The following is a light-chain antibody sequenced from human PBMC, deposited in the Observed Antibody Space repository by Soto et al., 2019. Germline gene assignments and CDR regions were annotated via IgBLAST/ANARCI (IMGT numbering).Light chain of an antibody. J-gene: IGKJ5*01. CDR2: DAY. CDR3: KQSYMDPIT. Sequence: DIQMTQSPSSLSASAGNRVTITCRASQSISTYLNWYQKKPGKAPNLLIYDAYRLQSGVHSRFSGSGGGTDFTLSISSVQPEDFATYFCKQSYMDPITFGQGTRLEIK. CDR1: QSISTY. V-gene: IGKV1-39*01.